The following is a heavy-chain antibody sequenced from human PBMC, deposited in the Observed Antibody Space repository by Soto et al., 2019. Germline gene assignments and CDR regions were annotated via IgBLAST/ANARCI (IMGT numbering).Heavy chain of an antibody. D-gene: IGHD2-15*01. CDR1: GGSIISGD. CDR3: AGLRGYAGSPIDY. J-gene: IGHJ4*02. CDR2: ISYSGNT. Sequence: ASETLSLTCTVSGGSIISGDWSWIRQPPGKGLEWIGYISYSGNTNYNPSLKSRVTMSVDTPKNQFSLRLSSVTTADTAVYYCAGLRGYAGSPIDYWGQGTLVTVSS. V-gene: IGHV4-59*01.